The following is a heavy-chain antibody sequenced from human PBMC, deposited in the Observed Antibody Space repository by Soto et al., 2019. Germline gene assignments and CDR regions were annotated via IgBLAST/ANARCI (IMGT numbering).Heavy chain of an antibody. D-gene: IGHD3-3*01. J-gene: IGHJ6*03. V-gene: IGHV4-34*01. CDR1: GGSFSGYY. CDR2: INHSGST. Sequence: SETLSLTCAVYGGSFSGYYWSWIRQPPGKGLEWIGEINHSGSTNYNPSLKSRVTISVDTSKNQFSLKLSSVTAADTAVYYCARGRVTTARRGSYYYMDVWGKGTTGTVSS. CDR3: ARGRVTTARRGSYYYMDV.